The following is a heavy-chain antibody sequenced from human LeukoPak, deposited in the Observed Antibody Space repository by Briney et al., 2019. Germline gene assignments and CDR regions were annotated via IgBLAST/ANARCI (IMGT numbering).Heavy chain of an antibody. Sequence: GGSLRLSCAASGFTFSSYWMYWVRQAPGKGLVWVSRINTDGSSTTYADSVRGRFTISRDNAKNTLYLQMNSLGAEDTAVYYCARGGIRFIDYWGQGTLVTVSS. CDR2: INTDGSST. V-gene: IGHV3-74*01. D-gene: IGHD3-10*01. J-gene: IGHJ4*02. CDR3: ARGGIRFIDY. CDR1: GFTFSSYW.